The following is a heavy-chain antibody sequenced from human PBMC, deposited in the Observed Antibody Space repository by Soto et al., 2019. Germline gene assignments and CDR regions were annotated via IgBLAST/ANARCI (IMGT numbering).Heavy chain of an antibody. CDR2: IIPIFGTA. J-gene: IGHJ6*02. CDR3: AEGYYDSSGYYYVWPNYYCYGMDV. V-gene: IGHV1-69*13. CDR1: GGTFSSYA. D-gene: IGHD3-22*01. Sequence: GASVKVSCEASGGTFSSYAISWVRQAPGQGLEWMGGIIPIFGTANYAQKFQGRVTITADESTSIAYMELSSLRSEDTAVYYCAEGYYDSSGYYYVWPNYYCYGMDVWGQGTTVTVS.